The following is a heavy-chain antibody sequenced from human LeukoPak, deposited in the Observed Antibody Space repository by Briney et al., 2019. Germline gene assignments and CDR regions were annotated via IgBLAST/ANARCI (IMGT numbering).Heavy chain of an antibody. J-gene: IGHJ6*03. CDR1: GYTFTGYY. CDR3: ARDLGARYCSGGSCYYHYYYMDA. D-gene: IGHD2-15*01. Sequence: ASVKVSCKASGYTFTGYYMHWVRQAPGQGLEWMGWINPNSGGTNYAQKFQGRVTMTRDTSISTAYMELSRLRSDDTAVYYCARDLGARYCSGGSCYYHYYYMDAWGKGTRVTVSS. V-gene: IGHV1-2*02. CDR2: INPNSGGT.